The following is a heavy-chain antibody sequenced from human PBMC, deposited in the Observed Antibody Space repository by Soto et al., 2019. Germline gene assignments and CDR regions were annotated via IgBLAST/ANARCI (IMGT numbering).Heavy chain of an antibody. J-gene: IGHJ4*02. D-gene: IGHD1-26*01. V-gene: IGHV3-43D*03. CDR1: GFTFEDYA. CDR2: INADGSDT. CDR3: AKARFYFDSSPYDS. Sequence: EVQLVQSGGGVVRPGGSLRRSCAASGFTFEDYALHWVRQSSGKSPEWVSLINADGSDTYYADSVKGRFTISRDNNKHSLYLQMNSLRPEDTAIYFCAKARFYFDSSPYDSWGQGILVTVTS.